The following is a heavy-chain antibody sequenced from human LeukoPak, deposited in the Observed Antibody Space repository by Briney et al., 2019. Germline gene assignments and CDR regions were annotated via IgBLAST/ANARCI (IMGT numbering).Heavy chain of an antibody. CDR1: GFTFSTYW. V-gene: IGHV3-7*01. CDR3: ARPSLNSGSYFDY. J-gene: IGHJ4*02. Sequence: GGSLRLSCAASGFTFSTYWMSWVRQTPEKGLEWVANIKQDESEKYYVDSVKGRFTISRDNARSSLYLQMNSLRAEDTAVYYCARPSLNSGSYFDYWGQGILVTVSS. D-gene: IGHD1-26*01. CDR2: IKQDESEK.